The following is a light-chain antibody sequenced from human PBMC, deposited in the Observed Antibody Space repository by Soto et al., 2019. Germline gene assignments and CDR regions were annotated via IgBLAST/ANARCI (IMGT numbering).Light chain of an antibody. J-gene: IGLJ1*01. V-gene: IGLV2-18*02. Sequence: QAASVSGSPGQSITISCTGTSSDIGSYNRVSWYQQPPGTAPKLIVYEVNNRPSGVPDRFSGSKSGNTASLTISGLQAEDEADYYCNSFTTSSTYVFGTGTKLTVL. CDR1: SSDIGSYNR. CDR2: EVN. CDR3: NSFTTSSTYV.